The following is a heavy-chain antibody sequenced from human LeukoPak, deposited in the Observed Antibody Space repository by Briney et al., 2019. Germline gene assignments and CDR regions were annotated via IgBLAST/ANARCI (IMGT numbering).Heavy chain of an antibody. J-gene: IGHJ4*02. CDR2: IYYSGST. Sequence: SETLSLTCTVSGGSISSGDYYWSWIRQPPGKGLEWIGYIYYSGSTYYNPSLKSRVTISVDTSKNQFSLKLSSVTAADTAVYYCAGPGIAAAGTRGDYWGQGTLVTVSS. D-gene: IGHD6-13*01. CDR1: GGSISSGDYY. CDR3: AGPGIAAAGTRGDY. V-gene: IGHV4-30-4*01.